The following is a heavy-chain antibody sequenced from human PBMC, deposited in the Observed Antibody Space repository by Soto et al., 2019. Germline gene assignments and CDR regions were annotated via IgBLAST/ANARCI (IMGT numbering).Heavy chain of an antibody. V-gene: IGHV3-30-3*01. D-gene: IGHD6-6*01. CDR2: ISYDGSNK. Sequence: GGSLRLSCAASGFTFSSYAMHWVRQAPGKGLEWVAVISYDGSNKYYADSVKGRFTISRDNSKNTLYPQMNSLRAEDTAVYYCARDTSYSSSSVVYWGQGTLVTVSS. CDR1: GFTFSSYA. CDR3: ARDTSYSSSSVVY. J-gene: IGHJ4*02.